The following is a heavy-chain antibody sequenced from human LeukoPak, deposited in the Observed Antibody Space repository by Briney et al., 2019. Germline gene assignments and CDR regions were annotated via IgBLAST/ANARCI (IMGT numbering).Heavy chain of an antibody. J-gene: IGHJ6*02. Sequence: SETLSLTCAVYGGSFSGYYWSWIRQPPGKGLEWIGEINHSGSTNYNPSLKSRVTISVDTSKNQFSLKLSSVTAADTAVYYCARGNYYGSGRYYPYYYYGMDVWGQGTTVTVSS. CDR3: ARGNYYGSGRYYPYYYYGMDV. V-gene: IGHV4-34*01. D-gene: IGHD3-10*01. CDR1: GGSFSGYY. CDR2: INHSGST.